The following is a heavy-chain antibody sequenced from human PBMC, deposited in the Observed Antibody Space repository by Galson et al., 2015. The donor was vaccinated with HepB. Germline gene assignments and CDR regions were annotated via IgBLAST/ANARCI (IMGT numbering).Heavy chain of an antibody. Sequence: SVKVSCKASGYTFTNYAVSWVRQAPGQGLEWMGWINTNSGNPTYVQDFTGRFVFSLGTSVSTTYLQISSLKAEDTAVYYCARHDVGGTYLDSWGQGTLVTVSS. CDR1: GYTFTNYA. D-gene: IGHD1-26*01. CDR3: ARHDVGGTYLDS. V-gene: IGHV7-4-1*02. J-gene: IGHJ4*02. CDR2: INTNSGNP.